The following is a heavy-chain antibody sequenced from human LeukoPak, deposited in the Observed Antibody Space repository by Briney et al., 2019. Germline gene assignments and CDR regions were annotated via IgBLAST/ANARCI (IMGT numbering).Heavy chain of an antibody. J-gene: IGHJ4*02. V-gene: IGHV1-69*04. CDR2: FNPMVGIA. Sequence: AASVKVSCKASGGTFNNYGINWVRQAPGHGLEWMGRFNPMVGIANYAQKFQGRVTITADKSTSTAYMELNSLRSEDTAVYYCARARGTYYYDSSGYSDYWGQGTLVTVSS. CDR1: GGTFNNYG. CDR3: ARARGTYYYDSSGYSDY. D-gene: IGHD3-22*01.